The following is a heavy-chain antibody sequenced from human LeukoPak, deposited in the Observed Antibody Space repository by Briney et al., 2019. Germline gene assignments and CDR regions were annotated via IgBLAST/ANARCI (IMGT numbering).Heavy chain of an antibody. CDR3: ARDETDYFDY. J-gene: IGHJ4*02. Sequence: SETLSLTCAVYGGSFSGYYWSWIRQPPGKGLEWIGYIYYSGSTNYNPSLKSRVTISVDTSKNQFSLKLSSVTAADTAVYYCARDETDYFDYWGQGTLVTVSS. CDR2: IYYSGST. CDR1: GGSFSGYY. V-gene: IGHV4-59*01.